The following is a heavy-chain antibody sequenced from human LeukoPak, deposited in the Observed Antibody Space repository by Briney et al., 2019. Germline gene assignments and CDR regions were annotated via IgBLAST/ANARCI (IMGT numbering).Heavy chain of an antibody. V-gene: IGHV3-23*01. CDR1: GITLANYV. Sequence: GGSLSLSCVVSGITLANYVMSWVRQAPGRGPEWVAGVSGSGGSTNYADSVKGRFTISRDNPKNTLYLQMNSLRAEDTAVYFCAKRGVVIRVILVGFHKEAYYFDSWGQGALVTVSS. CDR3: AKRGVVIRVILVGFHKEAYYFDS. J-gene: IGHJ4*02. D-gene: IGHD3-22*01. CDR2: VSGSGGST.